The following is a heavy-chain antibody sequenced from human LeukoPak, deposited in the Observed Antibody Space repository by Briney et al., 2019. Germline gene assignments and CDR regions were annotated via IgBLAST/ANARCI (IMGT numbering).Heavy chain of an antibody. CDR3: AKDPTYYYDSMDWFDP. V-gene: IGHV3-21*04. J-gene: IGHJ5*02. Sequence: GGSLRLSCAASGFTFSSYSMNWVRQAPGKGLEWVSSISSSSSYIYYADSVKGRFTISRDNAKNSLYLQMNSLRAEDTAVYYCAKDPTYYYDSMDWFDPWGQGTLVTVSS. CDR1: GFTFSSYS. CDR2: ISSSSSYI. D-gene: IGHD3-22*01.